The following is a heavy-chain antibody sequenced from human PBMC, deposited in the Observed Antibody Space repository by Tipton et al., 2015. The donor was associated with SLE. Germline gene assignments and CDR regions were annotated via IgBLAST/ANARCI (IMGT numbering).Heavy chain of an antibody. Sequence: SLRLSCVTSGFTFSNFALSWVRQAPGKGLEWVSDISGSADRTYYADSVKGRFTISRDSSKKTLYLHMNTLRVEDTAVYYCAKLVRGWTLHYFDYWGQGALVTVSP. J-gene: IGHJ4*02. CDR2: ISGSADRT. D-gene: IGHD6-19*01. V-gene: IGHV3-23*01. CDR1: GFTFSNFA. CDR3: AKLVRGWTLHYFDY.